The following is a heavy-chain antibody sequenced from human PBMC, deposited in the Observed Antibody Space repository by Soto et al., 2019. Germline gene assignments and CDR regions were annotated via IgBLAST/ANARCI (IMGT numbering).Heavy chain of an antibody. D-gene: IGHD2-15*01. Sequence: EVQLVESGGGLVQPGGSLTLSCAASGFTFSTYWMHWVRQAPGKGLVWVSRINSDGSTTDYADSVRGRFTISRDNAKNTLYLQMNSLRAEDTAVYYCARDQGYCSGGSCYVAGYWGQGPLVTVSS. CDR2: INSDGSTT. CDR3: ARDQGYCSGGSCYVAGY. V-gene: IGHV3-74*01. J-gene: IGHJ4*02. CDR1: GFTFSTYW.